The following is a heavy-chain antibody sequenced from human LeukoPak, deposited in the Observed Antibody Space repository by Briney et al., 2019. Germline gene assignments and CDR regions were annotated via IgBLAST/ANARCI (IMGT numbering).Heavy chain of an antibody. V-gene: IGHV3-30*04. CDR1: GFTFSSYA. CDR2: ISYDGSNK. Sequence: PGGSLRLSCAASGFTFSSYAMHWVRQAPGKGLEWVAVISYDGSNKYYADSVKGRFTISRDNSKNTLYLQMNSLRAEDTAVYYCASVSSWYGGDWSDPWGQGTLVTVSS. CDR3: ASVSSWYGGDWSDP. J-gene: IGHJ5*02. D-gene: IGHD6-13*01.